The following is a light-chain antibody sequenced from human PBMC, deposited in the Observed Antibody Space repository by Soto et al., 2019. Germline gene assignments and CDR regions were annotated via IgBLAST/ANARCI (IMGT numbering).Light chain of an antibody. Sequence: DIQMTQYTSSMSASLGDRVTSTCRASQSISSYLNWYQQKPGKANNLLISAASTLQSGVPSRFSGSGSETEFTLTITSLQPEDSATYYCQQRDSYPRTFGQGTQVEIK. CDR2: AAS. CDR3: QQRDSYPRT. CDR1: QSISSY. J-gene: IGKJ2*01. V-gene: IGKV1-39*01.